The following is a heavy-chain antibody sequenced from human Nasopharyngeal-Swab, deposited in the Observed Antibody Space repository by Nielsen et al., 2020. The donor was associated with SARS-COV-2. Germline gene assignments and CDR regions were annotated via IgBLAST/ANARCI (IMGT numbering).Heavy chain of an antibody. Sequence: SETLSLTCAVYGGSFSGYYWSWIRQPPGKGLEWIGEINHSVSTNYNPSLKSRVTISVDTSKNQFSLKLSSVTAADTAVYYCARLSLYSSGSVDYWGQGTLVTVSS. J-gene: IGHJ4*02. CDR3: ARLSLYSSGSVDY. D-gene: IGHD6-19*01. V-gene: IGHV4-34*01. CDR1: GGSFSGYY. CDR2: INHSVST.